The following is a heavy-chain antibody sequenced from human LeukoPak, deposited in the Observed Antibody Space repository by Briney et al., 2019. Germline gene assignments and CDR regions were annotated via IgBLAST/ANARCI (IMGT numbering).Heavy chain of an antibody. CDR1: GFTFSSYW. CDR3: ARGRPHGNDY. D-gene: IGHD4-23*01. V-gene: IGHV3-74*01. J-gene: IGHJ4*02. CDR2: IASDGSST. Sequence: GGSLRLSCAASGFTFSSYWMNWVRQAPGKGLVWVSRIASDGSSTAYVDSVKGRFSISRDNAKNTLYLQMNSLRVEDTAVYYCARGRPHGNDYWGQGTLVTVSS.